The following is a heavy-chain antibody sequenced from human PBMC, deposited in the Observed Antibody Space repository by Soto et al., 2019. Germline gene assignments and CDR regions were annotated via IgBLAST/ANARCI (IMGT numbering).Heavy chain of an antibody. D-gene: IGHD6-19*01. V-gene: IGHV3-30-3*01. CDR2: ISYDGSNK. Sequence: QVQLVESGGGVVQPGRSLRLSCAASGFTFSSYAMHWVRQAPGKGLEWVAVISYDGSNKYYADSVKGRFTISRDNSKNTLYLQMNSLRAEDTAVYYCARRLEIAVAGTRYYGMDVWGQGTTVTVSS. CDR1: GFTFSSYA. J-gene: IGHJ6*02. CDR3: ARRLEIAVAGTRYYGMDV.